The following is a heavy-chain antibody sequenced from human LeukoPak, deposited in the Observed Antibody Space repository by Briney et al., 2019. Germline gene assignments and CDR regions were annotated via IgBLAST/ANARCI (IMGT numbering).Heavy chain of an antibody. D-gene: IGHD1-26*01. CDR1: GFTFDDYG. Sequence: GDSLRLSCAASGFTFDDYGMSWVRQAPGKGLEWVSGINWNGGSTGYADSVKGRFTISRDNAKNSLYLQMNSLRAEDTALYHCARVSASGSYFDYWGQGTLVTVSS. J-gene: IGHJ4*02. CDR2: INWNGGST. CDR3: ARVSASGSYFDY. V-gene: IGHV3-20*01.